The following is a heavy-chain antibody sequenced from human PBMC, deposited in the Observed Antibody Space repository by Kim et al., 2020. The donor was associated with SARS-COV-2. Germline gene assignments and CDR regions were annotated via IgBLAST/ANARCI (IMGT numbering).Heavy chain of an antibody. V-gene: IGHV4-31*03. D-gene: IGHD3-22*01. Sequence: SETLSLTCTVSGGSISSGGYYWSWIRQHPGKGLEWIGYIYYSGRTYYNPSFKSRVTISVDTSKNQFSLKLSSVTAADTAVYYCAINIGITRIVVVTGWFDPWGQRPLVTVSS. CDR1: GGSISSGGYY. CDR3: AINIGITRIVVVTGWFDP. CDR2: IYYSGRT. J-gene: IGHJ5*02.